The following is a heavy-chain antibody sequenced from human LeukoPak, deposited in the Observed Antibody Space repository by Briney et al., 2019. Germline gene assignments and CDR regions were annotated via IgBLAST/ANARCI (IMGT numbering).Heavy chain of an antibody. CDR1: GGSFSGYY. CDR2: INHSGST. Sequence: SETLSLTCAVYGGSFSGYYWSWIRQPPGKGLEWIGEINHSGSTNYNPSLKSRVTISVDTSKNQFSLKLSSVTAADTAVYYCARGGRIVVVPAARDWFDPWGQGTLVTVSS. CDR3: ARGGRIVVVPAARDWFDP. J-gene: IGHJ5*02. D-gene: IGHD2-2*01. V-gene: IGHV4-34*01.